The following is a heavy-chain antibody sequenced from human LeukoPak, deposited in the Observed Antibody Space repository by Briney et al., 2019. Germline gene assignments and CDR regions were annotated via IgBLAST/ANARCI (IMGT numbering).Heavy chain of an antibody. CDR3: AKESGYYYQD. V-gene: IGHV3-30*02. CDR2: IRCDGSNK. J-gene: IGHJ1*01. Sequence: PGGSLRLSCAASGFTFSSYGMHWVRQAPGKGLEWVAFIRCDGSNKYYADSVKGRFTISRDNSKNTLYLQMNSLRAEDTAVYYCAKESGYYYQDWGQGTLVTVSS. CDR1: GFTFSSYG. D-gene: IGHD3-10*01.